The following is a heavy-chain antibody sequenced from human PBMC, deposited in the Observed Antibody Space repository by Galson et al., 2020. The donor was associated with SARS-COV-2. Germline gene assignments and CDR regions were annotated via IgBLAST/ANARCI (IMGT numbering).Heavy chain of an antibody. CDR2: VFYTGAT. V-gene: IGHV4-59*08. CDR1: GGSISNHY. Sequence: ETSETLSLTCTVSGGSISNHYWGWIRQPPGKGLEWIAYVFYTGATNYHPSLKSRATISVDTPKSQFSLRLSSVTAADTAVYYCARLRGSSSATFDFWGQGTLVTVSS. D-gene: IGHD6-19*01. J-gene: IGHJ4*02. CDR3: ARLRGSSSATFDF.